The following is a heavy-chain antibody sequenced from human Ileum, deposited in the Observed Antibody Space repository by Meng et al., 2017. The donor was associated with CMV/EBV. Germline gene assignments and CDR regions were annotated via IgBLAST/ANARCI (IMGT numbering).Heavy chain of an antibody. CDR2: ISGSGDRT. CDR3: ARGKYNWNSISDY. D-gene: IGHD1-7*01. Sequence: CSASGFTFSSYAMTWIRQAPGKGLEWVSVISGSGDRTNYADSVKGRFTISRDNPKNTLSLQMNSLRAEDTAVYYCARGKYNWNSISDYWGQGTLVTVSS. V-gene: IGHV3-23*01. CDR1: GFTFSSYA. J-gene: IGHJ4*02.